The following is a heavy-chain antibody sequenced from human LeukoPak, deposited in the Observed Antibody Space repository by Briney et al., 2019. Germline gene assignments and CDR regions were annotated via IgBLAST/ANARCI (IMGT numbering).Heavy chain of an antibody. Sequence: GGSLRLSCAASRFTFSGYWMSWVRQAPGKGLEWVTNIEQDGSEKYYVDSVKGRFTISRDNTKNSLYLQMNSLRAEDTAVYYCARDLHRVVVAATPPGFVDPWGQGTLVTVSS. J-gene: IGHJ5*02. CDR3: ARDLHRVVVAATPPGFVDP. V-gene: IGHV3-7*01. D-gene: IGHD2-15*01. CDR2: IEQDGSEK. CDR1: RFTFSGYW.